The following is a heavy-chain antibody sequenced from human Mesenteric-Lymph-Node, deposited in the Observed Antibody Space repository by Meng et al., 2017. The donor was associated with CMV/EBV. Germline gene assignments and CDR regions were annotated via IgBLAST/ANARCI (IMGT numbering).Heavy chain of an antibody. D-gene: IGHD5-24*01. V-gene: IGHV3-7*01. CDR2: IKEDGSEK. CDR3: ARDDSGATSWRLYFDY. Sequence: GSLRLSCEASGFTFTSYWMSWVRQAPGKGLEWVANIKEDGSEKYYVDSVKGRFTISRDNAKNSLYLQMNSLRAEDTAVYYCARDDSGATSWRLYFDYWGQGTLVTVSS. CDR1: GFTFTSYW. J-gene: IGHJ4*02.